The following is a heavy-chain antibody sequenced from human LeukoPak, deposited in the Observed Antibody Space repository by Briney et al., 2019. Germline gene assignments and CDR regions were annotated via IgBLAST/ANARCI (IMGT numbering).Heavy chain of an antibody. CDR1: GFTFSSYG. V-gene: IGHV3-30*02. Sequence: PGGSLRLSCAASGFTFSSYGMHWVRQAPGKGLEWVTFIRYDGSNKYYADSVKGRFTISRDNSKNTLHLQMNSLRAEDTAVYYCAKESDILEWFDPWGQGTLVTVSS. D-gene: IGHD2-15*01. CDR2: IRYDGSNK. J-gene: IGHJ5*02. CDR3: AKESDILEWFDP.